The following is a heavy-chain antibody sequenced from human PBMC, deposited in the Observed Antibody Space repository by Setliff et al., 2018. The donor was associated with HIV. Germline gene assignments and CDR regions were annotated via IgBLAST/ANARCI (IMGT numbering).Heavy chain of an antibody. V-gene: IGHV4-59*08. J-gene: IGHJ4*02. Sequence: SETLSLTCTVSGGSISTYYCSWIRQTPGKGLEWIGYIYYSGSTYYNPSLKSRVTISVDTSKNQFSLKLSSVIAADTAVYYCARHAAGPDGPFDYWGQGTLVTVSS. CDR3: ARHAAGPDGPFDY. CDR2: IYYSGST. CDR1: GGSISTYY.